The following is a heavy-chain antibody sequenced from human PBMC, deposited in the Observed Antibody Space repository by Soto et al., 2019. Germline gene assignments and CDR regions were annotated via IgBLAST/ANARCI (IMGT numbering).Heavy chain of an antibody. Sequence: QVQLVQSGAEVKKPGASVKVSCKASGYMFSNYDIIWVRQATGQGLEWMGWMNPDSDKTDYAQKFQGRVTMTGNTSISTAYMELTVLTYEDTAIYYCARPGARYCGGDCYSSHWGQGTLVTVSS. J-gene: IGHJ4*02. V-gene: IGHV1-8*01. D-gene: IGHD2-21*02. CDR1: GYMFSNYD. CDR2: MNPDSDKT. CDR3: ARPGARYCGGDCYSSH.